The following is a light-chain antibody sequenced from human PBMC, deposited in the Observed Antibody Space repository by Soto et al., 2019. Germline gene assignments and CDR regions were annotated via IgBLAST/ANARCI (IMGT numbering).Light chain of an antibody. J-gene: IGLJ2*01. CDR2: GNT. V-gene: IGLV1-40*01. CDR3: QSYDNTLGVV. Sequence: QSVLTQPPSVSGAPGQRVTISCTGSSSNIGAGYDVHWYQQLPGTAPKLLISGNTNRPSGVPDRFSGSKSGTSASLDITGLQAEDEADYYCQSYDNTLGVVFGGGTKLTVL. CDR1: SSNIGAGYD.